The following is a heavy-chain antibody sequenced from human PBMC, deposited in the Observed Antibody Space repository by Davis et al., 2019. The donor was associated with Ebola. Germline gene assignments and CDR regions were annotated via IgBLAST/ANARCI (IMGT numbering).Heavy chain of an antibody. J-gene: IGHJ5*02. CDR2: IIPILVIA. CDR3: ARAAYYDILTGVRGFDP. Sequence: SVKVSCKASGGTFSSYAISWVRQAPGQGLEWMGRIIPILVIANYAQKFQGRVTITADKSTSTAYMELSSLRSEDTAVYYCARAAYYDILTGVRGFDPWGQGTLVTVSS. CDR1: GGTFSSYA. V-gene: IGHV1-69*04. D-gene: IGHD3-9*01.